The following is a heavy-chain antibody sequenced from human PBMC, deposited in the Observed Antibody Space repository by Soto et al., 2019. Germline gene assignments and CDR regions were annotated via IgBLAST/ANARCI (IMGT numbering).Heavy chain of an antibody. D-gene: IGHD5-12*01. CDR1: GFTFSSYG. V-gene: IGHV3-30*18. CDR3: AKDGDIVAGGMDV. J-gene: IGHJ6*02. CDR2: ISYDGSNK. Sequence: QVQLVESGGGVVQPGRSLRLSCAASGFTFSSYGMHWVRQAPGKGLEWVAVISYDGSNKYYADSVKGRFTISRDSSKNTLYLQMNSLRAEDTAVYYCAKDGDIVAGGMDVWGQGTTVTVSS.